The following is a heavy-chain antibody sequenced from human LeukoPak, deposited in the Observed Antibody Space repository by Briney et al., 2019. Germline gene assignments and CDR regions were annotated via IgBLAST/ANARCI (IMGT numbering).Heavy chain of an antibody. CDR2: ISAYNGNT. V-gene: IGHV1-18*01. J-gene: IGHJ6*02. CDR1: GYTFTSYG. CDR3: ARDGRLVVRYYYYYGMDV. D-gene: IGHD2-21*01. Sequence: ASMKVSCKASGYTFTSYGISWVRQAPGQGLEWMGWISAYNGNTNYAQKLQGRVTMTTDTSTSTAYMELRSLRSDDTTVYYCARDGRLVVRYYYYYGMDVWGQGTTVTVSS.